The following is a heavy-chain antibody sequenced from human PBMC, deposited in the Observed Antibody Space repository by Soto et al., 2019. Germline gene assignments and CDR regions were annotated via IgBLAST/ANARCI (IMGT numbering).Heavy chain of an antibody. Sequence: QVHLVESGGGVVQPGRSLRLSCAASGFTFSDYGVNWVRQAPGKGLEWVALISYDGNTQYYADSVRCRFAISRDNSKNTLYLPMNSLRVEDTALYYCAKNGRMTLVGVAKGGFDSWGQGTLVTVAS. CDR3: AKNGRMTLVGVAKGGFDS. D-gene: IGHD3-3*01. V-gene: IGHV3-30*18. CDR2: ISYDGNTQ. CDR1: GFTFSDYG. J-gene: IGHJ4*02.